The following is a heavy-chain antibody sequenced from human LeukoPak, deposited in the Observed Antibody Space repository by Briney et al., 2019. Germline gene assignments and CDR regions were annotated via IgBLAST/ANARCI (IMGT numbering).Heavy chain of an antibody. CDR3: AKDNCSSTSCYVGDYFDY. CDR1: GFTFSSHS. D-gene: IGHD2-2*01. Sequence: PGGSLRLSCAASGFTFSSHSMNWVRQAPGKGLEWVSSISSSSSYIYYADSVKGRFTISRDNSKNTLYLQMNSLRAEDTAVYYCAKDNCSSTSCYVGDYFDYWGQGTLVTVSS. CDR2: ISSSSSYI. V-gene: IGHV3-21*01. J-gene: IGHJ4*02.